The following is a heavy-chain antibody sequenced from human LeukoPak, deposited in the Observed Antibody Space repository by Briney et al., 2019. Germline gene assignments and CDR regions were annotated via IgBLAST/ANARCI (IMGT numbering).Heavy chain of an antibody. D-gene: IGHD3-22*01. Sequence: GGSLRLSCAASGFTFSSYGIHWVRQAPGKGLEWVAVISNDGSNKYYADSVKGRFTISRDNSKNTLYLQMNSLRAEDTAVYYCARDLGEGYSSGYYTFDYWGQGTLVTVSS. CDR1: GFTFSSYG. CDR2: ISNDGSNK. CDR3: ARDLGEGYSSGYYTFDY. J-gene: IGHJ4*02. V-gene: IGHV3-30*03.